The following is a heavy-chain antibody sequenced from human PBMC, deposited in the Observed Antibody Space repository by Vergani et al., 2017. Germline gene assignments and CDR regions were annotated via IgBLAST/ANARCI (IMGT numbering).Heavy chain of an antibody. V-gene: IGHV3-23*01. Sequence: EVQLLESGGGLVQPGGSLRLSCAASGFTFSSYAMSWVRQAPGKGLEWVSAISGSGGSTYYADSVKGRFTISRDNSKNTLYLQMNSLRAEDTAVYYCARDHRVGYSYDYYYGMDVWGQGTTVTVSS. CDR2: ISGSGGST. J-gene: IGHJ6*02. CDR3: ARDHRVGYSYDYYYGMDV. CDR1: GFTFSSYA. D-gene: IGHD5-18*01.